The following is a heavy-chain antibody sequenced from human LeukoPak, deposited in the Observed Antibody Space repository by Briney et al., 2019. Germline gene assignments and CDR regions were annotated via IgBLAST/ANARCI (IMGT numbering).Heavy chain of an antibody. Sequence: SETLSLTCRVSGVSISSGSNYWGWIRQPPGKTLEWIGSIYSSGSNYYNSSLKSRVIILINTAKNHFSLNLSSVTAADTAVYYCARSDGYGLVGIWGQGTMVTVSS. D-gene: IGHD3-10*01. V-gene: IGHV4-39*07. CDR1: GVSISSGSNY. J-gene: IGHJ3*02. CDR3: ARSDGYGLVGI. CDR2: IYSSGSN.